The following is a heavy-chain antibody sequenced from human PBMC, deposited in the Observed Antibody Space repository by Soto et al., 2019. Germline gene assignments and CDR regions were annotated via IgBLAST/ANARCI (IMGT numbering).Heavy chain of an antibody. D-gene: IGHD3-9*01. CDR1: GYTLTELS. J-gene: IGHJ4*02. V-gene: IGHV1-24*01. Sequence: ASVKVSCKVSGYTLTELSMHWVRQAPGKGLEWMGGFDPEDGETIYAQKFQGRVTVTEDTSTDTAYMELSSLRSEDTAVYYCATGSILTIFFDYWGQGTLVTVSS. CDR3: ATGSILTIFFDY. CDR2: FDPEDGET.